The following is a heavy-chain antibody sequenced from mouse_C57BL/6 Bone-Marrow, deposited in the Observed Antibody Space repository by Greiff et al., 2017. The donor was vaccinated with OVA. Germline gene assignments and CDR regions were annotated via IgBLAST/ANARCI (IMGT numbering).Heavy chain of an antibody. CDR3: ARSYSNPFAY. D-gene: IGHD2-5*01. J-gene: IGHJ3*01. CDR2: IYPRSGNT. V-gene: IGHV1-81*01. Sequence: QVQLKQSGAELARPGASVKLSCKASGYTFTSYGISWVKQRPGQGLEWIGEIYPRSGNTYYNEKFKGKATLTADKSSSTAYMELRSLTSEDSAVYFCARSYSNPFAYWGQGTLVTVSA. CDR1: GYTFTSYG.